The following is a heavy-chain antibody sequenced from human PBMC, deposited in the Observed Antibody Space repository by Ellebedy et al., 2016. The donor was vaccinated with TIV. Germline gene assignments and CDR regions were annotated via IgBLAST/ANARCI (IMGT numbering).Heavy chain of an antibody. CDR1: GGSISSYY. CDR2: ISYSGST. Sequence: SETLSLTCTVSGGSISSYYWSWIRQPPGKGLEWIAYISYSGSTNYNPSLKSRVTISVDTSKNQFSLKLSSVTAADTAVYYCARDLTGNWFDPWGQGTLVTVSS. V-gene: IGHV4-59*01. D-gene: IGHD1-20*01. CDR3: ARDLTGNWFDP. J-gene: IGHJ5*02.